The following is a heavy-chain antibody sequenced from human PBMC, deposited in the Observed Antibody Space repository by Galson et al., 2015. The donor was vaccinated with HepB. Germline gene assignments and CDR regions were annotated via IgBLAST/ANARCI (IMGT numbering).Heavy chain of an antibody. J-gene: IGHJ3*02. CDR3: ASSFGITIFPAGNAFDI. CDR2: IYPGDSDT. CDR1: GYSFTSYW. Sequence: QSGAEVKKPGESLKISCKGSGYSFTSYWIGWVRQMPGKGLEWMGTIYPGDSDTRYSPSFQGQVTISADKSISTAYLQWSSLKASDTAMYYCASSFGITIFPAGNAFDIWGQGTMVTVSS. D-gene: IGHD3-9*01. V-gene: IGHV5-51*03.